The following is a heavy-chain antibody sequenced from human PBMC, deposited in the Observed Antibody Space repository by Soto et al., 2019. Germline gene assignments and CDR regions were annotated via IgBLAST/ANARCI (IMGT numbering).Heavy chain of an antibody. J-gene: IGHJ6*02. CDR1: GFTFSDYY. CDR3: ARDLGDGYCRFVYYYYYGMDV. D-gene: IGHD5-12*01. Sequence: QVQLVESGGGLVKPGGSLRLSCAASGFTFSDYYMSWIRQAPGKGLEWVSYISSSGSTIYYADSVKGRFTISRDNAKNSLYWQMNSLRAEDTAGYYCARDLGDGYCRFVYYYYYGMDVWGQGTTVTVSS. CDR2: ISSSGSTI. V-gene: IGHV3-11*01.